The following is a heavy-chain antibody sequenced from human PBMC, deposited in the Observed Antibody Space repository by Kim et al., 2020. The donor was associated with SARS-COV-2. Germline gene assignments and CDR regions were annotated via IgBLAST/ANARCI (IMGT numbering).Heavy chain of an antibody. J-gene: IGHJ4*02. V-gene: IGHV1-69*01. CDR3: ASSPLGGNFDY. CDR2: A. D-gene: IGHD3-16*01. Sequence: ANYAQKFQGRVTITADESTSTAYMELSSLRSEDTAVYYCASSPLGGNFDYWGQGTLVTVSS.